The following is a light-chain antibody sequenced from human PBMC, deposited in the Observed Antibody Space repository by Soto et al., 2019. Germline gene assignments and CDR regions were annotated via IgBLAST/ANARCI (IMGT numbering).Light chain of an antibody. CDR3: LQDYSYPYT. Sequence: AIQMTQSPSSLSASVGDRVTISCRASQGIRNDLGWYQQKPGKAPKLLIYAASSLQSGVPSRFSGSGSRTDFTLTISSLQPEDFAIYYCLQDYSYPYTFGQGTKLEIK. CDR2: AAS. CDR1: QGIRND. J-gene: IGKJ2*01. V-gene: IGKV1-6*01.